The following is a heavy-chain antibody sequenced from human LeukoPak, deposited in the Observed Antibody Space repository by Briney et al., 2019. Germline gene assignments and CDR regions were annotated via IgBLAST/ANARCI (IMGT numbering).Heavy chain of an antibody. Sequence: GGSLRLSCEASGFTFSNYEMNWVRQAPGKGLEWISYITTTGDRIQYADSVKGRFTISRDNAKNSLYLEMNSLRAEDTGVYFCARDGDSSGWYPSQYYYYYYMDVWGKGTTVTVSS. CDR1: GFTFSNYE. CDR3: ARDGDSSGWYPSQYYYYYYMDV. D-gene: IGHD6-19*01. V-gene: IGHV3-48*03. CDR2: ITTTGDRI. J-gene: IGHJ6*03.